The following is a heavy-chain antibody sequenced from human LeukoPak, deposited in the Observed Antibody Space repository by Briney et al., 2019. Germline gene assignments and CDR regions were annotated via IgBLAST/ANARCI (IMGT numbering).Heavy chain of an antibody. J-gene: IGHJ4*02. D-gene: IGHD5-18*01. Sequence: GWSLTLSCTASVFTFGDYAMSWVRQPAGKGREWVGFIRNKAYGGSTEYAASVKGRFTISRDDSKSIAYLQMNSLKTEDTAVYYCTRDVRRGYSYGIDYWGQGTLVTVSS. V-gene: IGHV3-49*04. CDR1: VFTFGDYA. CDR3: TRDVRRGYSYGIDY. CDR2: IRNKAYGGST.